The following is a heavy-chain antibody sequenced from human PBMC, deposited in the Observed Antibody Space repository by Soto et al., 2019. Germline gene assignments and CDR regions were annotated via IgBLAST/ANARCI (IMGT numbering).Heavy chain of an antibody. CDR1: GGSFSGYY. CDR2: INHSGST. Sequence: PSETLSLTCAVYGGSFSGYYWSWIRQPPGKGLEWIGEINHSGSTNYNPSLKSRVTISVDTSKNQFSLKLSSVTAADTAVYYCARGRKLYPGIAVAGTYYFDYWGQRTLVTVSS. V-gene: IGHV4-34*01. CDR3: ARGRKLYPGIAVAGTYYFDY. D-gene: IGHD6-19*01. J-gene: IGHJ4*02.